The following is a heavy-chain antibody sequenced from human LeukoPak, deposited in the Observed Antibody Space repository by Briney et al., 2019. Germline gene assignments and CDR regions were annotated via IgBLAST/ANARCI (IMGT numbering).Heavy chain of an antibody. CDR1: GFPFSSYA. CDR2: ISDRGGST. CDR3: VRGYSFGPYGMDV. D-gene: IGHD2-15*01. Sequence: GGSLRLSCSASGFPFSSYAMHWVRQAPGKGLEYVSAISDRGGSTYYADSVKGRFTISRDNSKNTLYLQMSSLRAEDTAVYFCVRGYSFGPYGMDVWGQGTTVTVSS. V-gene: IGHV3-64D*09. J-gene: IGHJ6*02.